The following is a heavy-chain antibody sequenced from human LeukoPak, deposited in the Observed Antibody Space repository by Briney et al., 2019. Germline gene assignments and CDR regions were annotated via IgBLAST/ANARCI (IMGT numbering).Heavy chain of an antibody. V-gene: IGHV4-59*08. Sequence: SETLSLTCAVYGGSFSVYYWSWIRQPRGKGLEWIGYIYYSGSTNYNPSLKSRVTISVDTSKNQFSLKLSSVTAADTAVYYCARLEPSSSGYYYADPFFDYWGQGTLVTVSS. CDR1: GGSFSVYY. CDR2: IYYSGST. D-gene: IGHD3-22*01. J-gene: IGHJ4*02. CDR3: ARLEPSSSGYYYADPFFDY.